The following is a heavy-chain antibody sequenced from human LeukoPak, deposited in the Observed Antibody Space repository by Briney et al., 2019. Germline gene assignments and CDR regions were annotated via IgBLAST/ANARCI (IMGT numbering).Heavy chain of an antibody. J-gene: IGHJ4*02. D-gene: IGHD3-22*01. CDR2: ISSSSSTI. CDR3: ARDDSYYYDSSGAY. Sequence: GGSLRLSCAASGFTFSSYSMNWVRQAPGKGLEWVSYISSSSSTIYYADSVKGRFTISRDSAKNSLYLQMNSLRDEDTAVYYCARDDSYYYDSSGAYWGQGTLVTVSS. CDR1: GFTFSSYS. V-gene: IGHV3-48*02.